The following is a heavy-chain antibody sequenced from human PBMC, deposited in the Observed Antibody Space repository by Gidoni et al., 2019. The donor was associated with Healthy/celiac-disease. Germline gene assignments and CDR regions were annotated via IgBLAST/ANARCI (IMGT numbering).Heavy chain of an antibody. J-gene: IGHJ4*02. Sequence: EVQLVESRGGLVQPGRSLILSCAASGFTFADYAMHWVRQAPGKGLEWVSGISWNSGSIGYADSVKGRFTISRDNAKNSLYLQMNSLRAEDTALYYCAKLGYGSGSYYFDYWGQGTLVTVSS. V-gene: IGHV3-9*01. CDR1: GFTFADYA. CDR2: ISWNSGSI. D-gene: IGHD3-10*01. CDR3: AKLGYGSGSYYFDY.